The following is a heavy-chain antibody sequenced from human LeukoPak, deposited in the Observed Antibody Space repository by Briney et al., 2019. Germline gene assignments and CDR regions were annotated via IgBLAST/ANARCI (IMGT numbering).Heavy chain of an antibody. V-gene: IGHV3-11*01. CDR1: GYSISSGYY. CDR2: ISSSGSTI. D-gene: IGHD1-26*01. CDR3: AMCGSHYFVNY. Sequence: LSLTCSVSGYSISSGYYWGWIRQPPGNGLEWVSDISSSGSTIYYADSVKGRFTISRDNTKNSLHLQMNSLRAEDTAFYYCAMCGSHYFVNYWGQGTLVTVSS. J-gene: IGHJ4*02.